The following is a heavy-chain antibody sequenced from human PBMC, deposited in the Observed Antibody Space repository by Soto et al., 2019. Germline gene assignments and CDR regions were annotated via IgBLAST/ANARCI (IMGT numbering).Heavy chain of an antibody. CDR2: INHSGST. CDR1: GGSFSGYY. CDR3: ARGYCSGGSCYPFDY. J-gene: IGHJ4*02. D-gene: IGHD2-15*01. V-gene: IGHV4-34*01. Sequence: SETLSLTCAVYGGSFSGYYWSWIRQPPGKGLEWIGEINHSGSTNYNPSLKSRVTISVDTSKNQFSLKLSSVTAADTAVYYCARGYCSGGSCYPFDYWCQGTLVTV.